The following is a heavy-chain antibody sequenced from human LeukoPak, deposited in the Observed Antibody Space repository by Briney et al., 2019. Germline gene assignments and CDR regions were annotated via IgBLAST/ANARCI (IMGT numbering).Heavy chain of an antibody. V-gene: IGHV3-23*01. CDR3: AKDIWRWAFDI. D-gene: IGHD5-24*01. J-gene: IGHJ3*02. CDR2: ISGSGDTT. Sequence: GGSLRLSCAASGFTFSKYGMSWVRQAPGKGLEWVSTISGSGDTTYYADSVKGRFTISRDNSMNTLYLQMNSLRAEDTAIYFCAKDIWRWAFDIWGQGTMVTVSS. CDR1: GFTFSKYG.